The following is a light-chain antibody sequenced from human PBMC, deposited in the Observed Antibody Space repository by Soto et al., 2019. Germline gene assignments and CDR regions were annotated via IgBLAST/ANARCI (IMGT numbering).Light chain of an antibody. CDR1: QGIRNY. V-gene: IGKV1-9*01. J-gene: IGKJ5*01. CDR3: QQVNSYPIT. Sequence: DIQLTQSPSFLSASVGDRVTITCRASQGIRNYLAWYQQTPGRAPKLLSYIASTLQSGVPSRFSGSYSGTEFTLTITSLQPEDFATYYCQQVNSYPITFGQGTRLEIK. CDR2: IAS.